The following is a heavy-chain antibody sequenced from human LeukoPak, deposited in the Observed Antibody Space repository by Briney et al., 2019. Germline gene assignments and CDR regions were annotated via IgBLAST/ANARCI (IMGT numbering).Heavy chain of an antibody. V-gene: IGHV3-33*06. Sequence: PGGSRRVSCAASGFTFSPYGMYRVRQAPRKRLERVADIWYVGGVKDYAESVKGRFTISRDNSQDTLYLQMNTLRVASTALYCCAKASGGAYSPPDSWGQGALVTVSS. CDR3: AKASGGAYSPPDS. D-gene: IGHD2-15*01. CDR1: GFTFSPYG. J-gene: IGHJ4*02. CDR2: IWYVGGVK.